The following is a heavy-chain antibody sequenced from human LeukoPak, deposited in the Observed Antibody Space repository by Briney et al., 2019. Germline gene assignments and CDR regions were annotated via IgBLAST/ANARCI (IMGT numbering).Heavy chain of an antibody. J-gene: IGHJ3*02. V-gene: IGHV3-30-3*01. CDR1: GFTFSSYA. Sequence: QPGGSLRLSCAASGFTFSSYAMHWVRQAPGKGLEWVAVISYDGSNKYYADSVKGRFTISRDNSKNTLYLQMNSLRAEDTAVYYCARGIAVAGTDAFDIWGQGTMVTVSS. D-gene: IGHD6-19*01. CDR2: ISYDGSNK. CDR3: ARGIAVAGTDAFDI.